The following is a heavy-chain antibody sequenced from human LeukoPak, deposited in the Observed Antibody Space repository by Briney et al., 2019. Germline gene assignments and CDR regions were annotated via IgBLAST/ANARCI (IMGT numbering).Heavy chain of an antibody. Sequence: GGSLRLSCAASGFTFSSYAMSWVRQAPGKGLEWVSAISGSGGSTYYADSVKGRFTISRDNSKNTLYLQMNSLRAEDTAVYYCARVNYYDSSGYYGRCYFDYWGQGTLVTVSS. D-gene: IGHD3-22*01. CDR1: GFTFSSYA. CDR3: ARVNYYDSSGYYGRCYFDY. J-gene: IGHJ4*02. CDR2: ISGSGGST. V-gene: IGHV3-23*01.